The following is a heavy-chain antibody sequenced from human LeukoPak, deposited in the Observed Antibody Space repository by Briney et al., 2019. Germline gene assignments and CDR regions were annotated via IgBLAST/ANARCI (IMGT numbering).Heavy chain of an antibody. CDR1: GGSLSSGDYY. V-gene: IGHV4-61*08. D-gene: IGHD2-21*02. CDR3: ARLPGCSGADCFRAFDI. Sequence: PSQTLSLTCTVSGGSLSSGDYYWSWIRQPPGKGLEWIGYIYYSGSTNYNPSLKSRVTISVDTSKNQFSLKLSSVTAADTAVYYCARLPGCSGADCFRAFDIWGQGTMVTVSS. CDR2: IYYSGST. J-gene: IGHJ3*02.